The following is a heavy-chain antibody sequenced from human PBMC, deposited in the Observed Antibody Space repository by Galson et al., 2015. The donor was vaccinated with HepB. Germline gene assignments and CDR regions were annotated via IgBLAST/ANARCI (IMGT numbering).Heavy chain of an antibody. CDR2: ISHDENYR. CDR3: ARDGQNFWSDYRSSYSYMDV. CDR1: GFTFHFCA. J-gene: IGHJ6*03. D-gene: IGHD3-3*01. Sequence: SLRLSCAASGFTFHFCAMHWVRQAPGKGLEWVAGISHDENYRYYRDSVKDRFTISRDSSKNTLYLQMNSLRTEDTAVFYCARDGQNFWSDYRSSYSYMDVWGKGTTVTVSS. V-gene: IGHV3-30-3*01.